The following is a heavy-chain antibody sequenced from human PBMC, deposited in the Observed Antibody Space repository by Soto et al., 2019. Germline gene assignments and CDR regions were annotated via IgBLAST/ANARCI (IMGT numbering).Heavy chain of an antibody. CDR3: ARGHGGISDSWKYHSYAMDV. D-gene: IGHD1-1*01. J-gene: IGHJ6*02. CDR2: IIPMYGTS. CDR1: GGTLRTHA. V-gene: IGHV1-69*06. Sequence: QVQLVQSGAEVKSPGSSVKVSCKASGGTLRTHAFSWVRQAPGQGLEWMGGIIPMYGTSNYAPKFQGRVTITADKSTSTAHMELSSLRSEDTAVYYCARGHGGISDSWKYHSYAMDVWGQGTTVTVSS.